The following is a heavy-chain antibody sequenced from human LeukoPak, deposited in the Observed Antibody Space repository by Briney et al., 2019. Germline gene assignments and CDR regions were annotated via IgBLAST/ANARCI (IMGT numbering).Heavy chain of an antibody. V-gene: IGHV3-23*01. D-gene: IGHD3-22*01. J-gene: IGHJ4*02. Sequence: GGSLRLSCAASGFTFNNFAMNWVRQAPGKGLEWVSGIRYSGDSTYYADSVKGRFTISRDNAKNTLYLQMNSLRAEDTAVYYCARENSGHYDYWGQGTLVTVSS. CDR3: ARENSGHYDY. CDR2: IRYSGDST. CDR1: GFTFNNFA.